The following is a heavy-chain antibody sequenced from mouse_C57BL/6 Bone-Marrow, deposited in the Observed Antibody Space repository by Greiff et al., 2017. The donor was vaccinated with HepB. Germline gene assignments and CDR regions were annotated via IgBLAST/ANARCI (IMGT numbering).Heavy chain of an antibody. V-gene: IGHV1-81*01. CDR2: IYPRSGNT. J-gene: IGHJ4*01. Sequence: QVQLQQPGAELVKPGASVKLSCKASGYTFTSYWMHWVKQRTGQGLEWIGEIYPRSGNTYYNEKFKGKATLTADKSASTAYMELRSLTSVDSAVYFCASGDYAMDYWGQGTSVTVSS. CDR3: ASGDYAMDY. CDR1: GYTFTSYW.